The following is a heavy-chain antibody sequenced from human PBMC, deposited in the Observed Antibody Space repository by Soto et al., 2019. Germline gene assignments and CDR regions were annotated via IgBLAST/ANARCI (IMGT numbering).Heavy chain of an antibody. J-gene: IGHJ4*02. CDR1: GGSISSYY. CDR2: IYYSGST. D-gene: IGHD6-13*01. V-gene: IGHV4-59*01. CDR3: ARDTRGSWFFDY. Sequence: LSLTCTVSGGSISSYYWSWIRQPPGKGLEWIGYIYYSGSTNYNPSLKSRVTISVDTSKNQFSLKLSSVTAADTAVYYCARDTRGSWFFDYWGQGTLVTVSS.